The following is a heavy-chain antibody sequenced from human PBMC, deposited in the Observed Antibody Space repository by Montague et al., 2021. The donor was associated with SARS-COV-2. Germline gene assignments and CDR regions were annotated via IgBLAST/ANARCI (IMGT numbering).Heavy chain of an antibody. CDR2: VNQSGTT. J-gene: IGHJ3*02. Sequence: SETLSLTCAISGGSFSNYYWSWIRQPPGKGLEWIGEVNQSGTTIYNPSVKSGVTISEDTSKNQFYLRLNSVTAADTAVYYCARVRRPAVVPGAGPAGRAFDIWGQGTMVTVSS. CDR3: ARVRRPAVVPGAGPAGRAFDI. D-gene: IGHD2-2*01. V-gene: IGHV4-34*01. CDR1: GGSFSNYY.